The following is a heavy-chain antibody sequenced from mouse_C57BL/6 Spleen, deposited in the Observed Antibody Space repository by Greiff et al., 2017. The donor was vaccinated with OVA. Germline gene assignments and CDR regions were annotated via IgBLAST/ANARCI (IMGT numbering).Heavy chain of an antibody. CDR2: IDPSDSYT. V-gene: IGHV1-69*01. CDR1: GYTFTSYW. J-gene: IGHJ3*01. CDR3: ARSDGNYAWFAY. Sequence: QVQLQQPGAELVMPGASVKLSCKASGYTFTSYWMHWVKQRPGQGLEWIGEIDPSDSYTNYNQKFKGKTTLTVDKSSSTAYMQLSSLTSEDSAVDYCARSDGNYAWFAYWGQGTLVTVSA. D-gene: IGHD2-1*01.